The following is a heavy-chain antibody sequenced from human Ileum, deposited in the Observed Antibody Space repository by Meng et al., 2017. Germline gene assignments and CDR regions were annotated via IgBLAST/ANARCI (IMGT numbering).Heavy chain of an antibody. CDR3: ARRPRYDGSAYYPAFEY. Sequence: QRRLRGAGPGLVKPSGTRAFCCAVSGGSTSTNPLWSWVRQPPGKGLEWIGEIHHGGSTNYNPSLKSRVVISIDNSKSQFSLELTSVTAADTAVYYCARRPRYDGSAYYPAFEYWGQGTLVTVSS. CDR1: GGSTSTNPL. D-gene: IGHD3-22*01. V-gene: IGHV4-4*02. J-gene: IGHJ4*02. CDR2: IHHGGST.